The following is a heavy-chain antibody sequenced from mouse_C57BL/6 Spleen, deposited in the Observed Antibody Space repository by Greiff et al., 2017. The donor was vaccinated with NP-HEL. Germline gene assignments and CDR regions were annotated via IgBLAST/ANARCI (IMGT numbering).Heavy chain of an antibody. CDR2: INPSTGGT. J-gene: IGHJ3*01. V-gene: IGHV1-42*01. CDR1: GYSFTGYY. D-gene: IGHD2-4*01. CDR3: ASGGDYPWFAY. Sequence: EVKLVESGPELVKPGASVKISCKASGYSFTGYYMNWVKQSPEKSLEWIGEINPSTGGTTYNQKFKAKATFTVDKSSSTAYMQLKSLTSEDSAVYYCASGGDYPWFAYWGQGTLVTVSA.